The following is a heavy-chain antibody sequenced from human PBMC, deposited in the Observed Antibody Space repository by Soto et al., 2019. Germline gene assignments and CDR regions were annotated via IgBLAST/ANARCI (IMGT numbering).Heavy chain of an antibody. V-gene: IGHV3-48*01. D-gene: IGHD3-22*01. CDR1: GFTFSSYS. CDR3: ARGAYYYDSSGLSY. J-gene: IGHJ4*02. CDR2: ISISSSTI. Sequence: EVQLVESGGGLVQPGGSQRLSCAASGFTFSSYSMNWVRQAPGKGLEWVSYISISSSTIYYADSVKGRFTISRDNAKNSLYLQMNSLRAEDTDVYYCARGAYYYDSSGLSYWGQGTLVTVSS.